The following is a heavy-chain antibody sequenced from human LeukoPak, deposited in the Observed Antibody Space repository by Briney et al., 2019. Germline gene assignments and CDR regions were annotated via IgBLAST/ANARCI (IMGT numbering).Heavy chain of an antibody. Sequence: PGGSLRLSCAASGFTFSDYYMSWIRQAPGKGLEWVSYISSSGSTIYYADSVKGRFTISRDNAKNSLYLQMNSLKTEDTAVYFCTTEGYFFGYHAFDMWGQGTMVTVSS. V-gene: IGHV3-11*01. J-gene: IGHJ3*02. CDR3: TTEGYFFGYHAFDM. CDR1: GFTFSDYY. D-gene: IGHD5-18*01. CDR2: ISSSGSTI.